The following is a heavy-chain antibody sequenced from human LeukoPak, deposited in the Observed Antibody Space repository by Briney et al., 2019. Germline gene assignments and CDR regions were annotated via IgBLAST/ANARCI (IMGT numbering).Heavy chain of an antibody. J-gene: IGHJ4*02. CDR2: ISGSGGST. D-gene: IGHD3-10*01. CDR1: GFTFSSHA. V-gene: IGHV3-23*01. Sequence: GGSLRLSCAASGFTFSSHAMSWVRQAPGKGLEWVSAISGSGGSTYYADSVKGRFTISRDNSKNTLYLQMNSLRAEDTAVYYCAKDNRAYYGSGSYYIDYWGQGTLVTVSS. CDR3: AKDNRAYYGSGSYYIDY.